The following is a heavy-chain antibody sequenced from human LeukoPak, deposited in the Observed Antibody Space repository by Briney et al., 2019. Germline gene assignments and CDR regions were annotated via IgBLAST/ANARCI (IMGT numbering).Heavy chain of an antibody. Sequence: QPGGSLRLSCAVSGFTFNSYWMAWVRQAPGKGLEWVANMKQDGSDKNYVDSVKGRFTISRDNAKNSLYLQMDSLRAEDTAVYYCARDVGGSLDYWGQGTLVTVSS. CDR2: MKQDGSDK. D-gene: IGHD1-26*01. CDR3: ARDVGGSLDY. CDR1: GFTFNSYW. V-gene: IGHV3-7*05. J-gene: IGHJ4*02.